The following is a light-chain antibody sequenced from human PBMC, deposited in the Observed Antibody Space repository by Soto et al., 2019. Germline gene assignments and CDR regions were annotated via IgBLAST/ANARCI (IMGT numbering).Light chain of an antibody. CDR2: GAS. J-gene: IGKJ2*01. V-gene: IGKV3-20*01. CDR3: QQYGSSPYP. Sequence: EIVLTQSPGTLSLSPGERATLSCRASQSVSSSYLAWYQQKPGQAPRLLIYGASNRATGIPDRFSGSGSGTGFPLTITRLEPEVFEIYYCQQYGSSPYPFGQGTKLEIK. CDR1: QSVSSSY.